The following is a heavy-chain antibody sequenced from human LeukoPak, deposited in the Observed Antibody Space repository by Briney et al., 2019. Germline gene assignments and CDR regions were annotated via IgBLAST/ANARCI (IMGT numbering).Heavy chain of an antibody. CDR1: GGTFSSYA. J-gene: IGHJ4*02. CDR3: ARDKLYYDSFPDY. CDR2: IIPIFGTA. V-gene: IGHV1-69*06. D-gene: IGHD3-22*01. Sequence: ASVKVSCKASGGTFSSYAISWVRQAPGQGLEWMGGIIPIFGTANYAQKFRGRVTISADKSTRTAYMELSSLRSEDTAVYYCARDKLYYDSFPDYWGQGTLVTVSS.